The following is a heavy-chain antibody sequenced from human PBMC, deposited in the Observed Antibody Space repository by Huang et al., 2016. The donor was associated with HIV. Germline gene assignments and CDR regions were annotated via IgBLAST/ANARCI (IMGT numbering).Heavy chain of an antibody. J-gene: IGHJ6*02. CDR2: IGWSSSDI. D-gene: IGHD3-10*01. CDR1: GFTFSSYA. CDR3: ARPQGDKIRGIIRSYYYYYGMDV. V-gene: IGHV3-21*01. Sequence: EVQLVESGGGLVKPGGSLRLSCAASGFTFSSYAMNWVRQAPGKGREWVLSIGWSSSDIQYAESVKGRFTISRDDAKSSLFLQMNSLRAEDTAVYYCARPQGDKIRGIIRSYYYYYGMDVWGQGTTVTVSS.